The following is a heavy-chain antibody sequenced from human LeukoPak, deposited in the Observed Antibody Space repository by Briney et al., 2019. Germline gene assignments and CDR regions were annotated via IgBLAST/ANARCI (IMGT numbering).Heavy chain of an antibody. CDR1: GFTFSGHY. D-gene: IGHD3-22*01. J-gene: IGHJ4*02. V-gene: IGHV3-72*01. Sequence: PGGSLRLSCAASGFTFSGHYMDWVRQAPGKGLEWVGRTRNKANSYTTEYAASVKGRFTISRDDSKNSLYLQMNSLKTEDTAVYYCARGAYYYDSSGYGPVDYWGQGTLVTVSS. CDR2: TRNKANSYTT. CDR3: ARGAYYYDSSGYGPVDY.